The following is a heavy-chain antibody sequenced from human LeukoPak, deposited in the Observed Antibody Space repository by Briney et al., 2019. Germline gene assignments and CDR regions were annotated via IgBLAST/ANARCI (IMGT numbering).Heavy chain of an antibody. CDR1: GFTFSSYS. J-gene: IGHJ4*02. Sequence: GGSLRLSCAASGFTFSSYSMNWVRQAPGKGLEWVSSISSSSSYIYYADSVKGRFTISRDNAKNSLYLQMNSLRAEDTAIYYCARKAGYYYGSGDYWGQGTLVTVSS. V-gene: IGHV3-21*04. CDR3: ARKAGYYYGSGDY. CDR2: ISSSSSYI. D-gene: IGHD3-10*01.